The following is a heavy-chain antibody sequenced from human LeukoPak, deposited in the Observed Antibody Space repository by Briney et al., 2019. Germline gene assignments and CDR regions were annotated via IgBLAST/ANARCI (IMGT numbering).Heavy chain of an antibody. D-gene: IGHD6-13*01. Sequence: GGSLRLSCAASGFTFSGYGMHWVRQAPGKGLEWVAFIRYDRSNKYYADSVKGRFTISRDNSKNTLYLQMNSLRDEDTAVYYCARGGGSGRYGLPFDSWGQGTLVTVSS. J-gene: IGHJ4*02. CDR1: GFTFSGYG. CDR3: ARGGGSGRYGLPFDS. V-gene: IGHV3-30*02. CDR2: IRYDRSNK.